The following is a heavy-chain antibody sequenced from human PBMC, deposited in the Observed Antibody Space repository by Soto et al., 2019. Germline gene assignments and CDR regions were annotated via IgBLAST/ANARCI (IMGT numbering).Heavy chain of an antibody. D-gene: IGHD5-18*01. CDR2: INAGNGNT. J-gene: IGHJ5*02. Sequence: ASVTVSCKASVYTFTSYAMLWVRQAPGQRLEWMGWINAGNGNTKYSQKFQGRVTITRDTSASTAYMELSSLRSEDTAVYYCARDPGYSFGYTWGQGTLVTVSS. V-gene: IGHV1-3*01. CDR1: VYTFTSYA. CDR3: ARDPGYSFGYT.